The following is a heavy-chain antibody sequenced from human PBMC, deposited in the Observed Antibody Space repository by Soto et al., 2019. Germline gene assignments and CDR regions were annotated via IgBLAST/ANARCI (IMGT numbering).Heavy chain of an antibody. J-gene: IGHJ3*02. V-gene: IGHV4-59*08. D-gene: IGHD3-3*01. Sequence: SETLSLTCTVSGGSISSYYWSWIRQPPGKGLEWIGYIYYSGSTNYNPSLKSRVTISVDTSKNQFSLKLSSVTAADTAVYYCAKLGGVVIPDAFDIWGQGTMVTVSS. CDR1: GGSISSYY. CDR3: AKLGGVVIPDAFDI. CDR2: IYYSGST.